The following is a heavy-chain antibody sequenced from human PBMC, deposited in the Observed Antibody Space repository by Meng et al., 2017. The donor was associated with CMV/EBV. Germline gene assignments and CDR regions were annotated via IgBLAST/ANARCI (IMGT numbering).Heavy chain of an antibody. CDR2: ISAYNGNT. Sequence: HLVQSGAGVKNPGASLKVSCKASGYTFTSYGISWGRQAPGQGLEWMGWISAYNGNTNYAQKLQGRVTMTTDTSTSTAYMELRSLRSDDTAVYYCATDILTHFDYWGQGTLVTVSS. CDR3: ATDILTHFDY. CDR1: GYTFTSYG. J-gene: IGHJ4*02. V-gene: IGHV1-18*01. D-gene: IGHD3-9*01.